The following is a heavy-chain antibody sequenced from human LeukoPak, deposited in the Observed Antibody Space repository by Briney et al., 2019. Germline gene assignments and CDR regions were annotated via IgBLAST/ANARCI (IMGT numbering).Heavy chain of an antibody. CDR3: ARGRDIVVVPAVHPSPFDF. CDR2: INHSGST. Sequence: PSETLSLTCAVYGGSFSGYYWSWIRQPPGKGLEWIGEINHSGSTNYNPSLKSRVTISVDTSKTQFSLKLSSVPAADTAVYYCARGRDIVVVPAVHPSPFDFWGQGTLVTVSS. J-gene: IGHJ4*02. CDR1: GGSFSGYY. V-gene: IGHV4-34*01. D-gene: IGHD2-2*01.